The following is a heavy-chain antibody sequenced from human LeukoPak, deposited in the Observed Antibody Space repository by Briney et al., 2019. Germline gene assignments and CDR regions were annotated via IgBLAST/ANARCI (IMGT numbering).Heavy chain of an antibody. CDR3: ATARITIFGVVIDY. Sequence: ASVKVSCKASGYTFTSHGISWVRQAPGQGLEWMGWISAYNGNTNYAQKLQGRVTMTTDTSTSTAYMELRSLRSDDTAVYYCATARITIFGVVIDYWGQGTLVTVSS. J-gene: IGHJ4*02. CDR2: ISAYNGNT. D-gene: IGHD3-3*01. V-gene: IGHV1-18*01. CDR1: GYTFTSHG.